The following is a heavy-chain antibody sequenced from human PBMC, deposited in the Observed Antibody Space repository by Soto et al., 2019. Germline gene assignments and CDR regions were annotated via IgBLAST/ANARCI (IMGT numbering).Heavy chain of an antibody. D-gene: IGHD5-12*01. CDR3: ARADGYNYWPAWY. V-gene: IGHV1-69*06. CDR1: GGTFSSYA. J-gene: IGHJ4*02. Sequence: QVQLVQSGAEVKKPGSSVKVSCKASGGTFSSYAISWVRQAPGQGLEWMGGIIPIFGTPTSAQKFQGRVTITADKSTSTAYMELGSLTSEDTSLFYCARADGYNYWPAWYWGQGTLVTVSS. CDR2: IIPIFGTP.